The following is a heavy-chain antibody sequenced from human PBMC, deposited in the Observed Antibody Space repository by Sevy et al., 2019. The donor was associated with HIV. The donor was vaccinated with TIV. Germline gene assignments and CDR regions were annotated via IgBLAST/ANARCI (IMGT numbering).Heavy chain of an antibody. CDR2: ISYDGSNK. D-gene: IGHD2-8*01. V-gene: IGHV3-30-3*01. CDR3: ARDFGYCANGVCYASGMDV. CDR1: GFIFSSYA. J-gene: IGHJ6*02. Sequence: GGSLRLSCAASGFIFSSYAMHWVRQAPGKGLEWVAVISYDGSNKYYADSVKGRFTISRDNSKNTLYLQMNSLGAEDTVVYYCARDFGYCANGVCYASGMDVWGQGTTVTVSS.